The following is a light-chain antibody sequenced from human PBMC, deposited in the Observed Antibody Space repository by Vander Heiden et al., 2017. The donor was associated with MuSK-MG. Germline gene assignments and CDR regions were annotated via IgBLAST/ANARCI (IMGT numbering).Light chain of an antibody. J-gene: IGLJ2*01. Sequence: QSVLTQPPSVSVAPGQKVTISCSGSSSNIGRNHVCWYQQFPVTAPKLLIYENNKRPSGIPDRFSGSKSGTSATLGITGLQTGDEADYYCATWDNSLSGEVLFGGGTKLTVL. V-gene: IGLV1-51*02. CDR1: SSNIGRNH. CDR3: ATWDNSLSGEVL. CDR2: ENN.